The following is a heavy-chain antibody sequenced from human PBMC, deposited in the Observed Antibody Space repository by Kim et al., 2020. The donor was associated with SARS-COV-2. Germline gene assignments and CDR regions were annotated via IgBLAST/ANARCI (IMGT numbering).Heavy chain of an antibody. CDR3: ATGPYYGDYPISLDY. D-gene: IGHD4-17*01. V-gene: IGHV1-24*01. CDR2: FDPEDGET. Sequence: ASVKVSCKVSGYTLTELSMHWVRQAPGKGLEWMGVFDPEDGETIYAQKFQGRVTMTEDTSTDTAYMELSSLRSEDTAVYYCATGPYYGDYPISLDYWGQGTLVTVSS. CDR1: GYTLTELS. J-gene: IGHJ4*02.